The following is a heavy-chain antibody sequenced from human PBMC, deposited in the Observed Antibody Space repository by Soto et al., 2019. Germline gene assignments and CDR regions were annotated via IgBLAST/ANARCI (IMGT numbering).Heavy chain of an antibody. CDR3: ARDLAAAGPFDC. Sequence: QVQLVQSGAEVKKPGASVKVSCKASGYTFTNYAFSWVRQAPGQGLESMGWISAYNGNTNYPQKLQGRVTMTTDTSTSTAYMELRSLRSDDTAVYYCARDLAAAGPFDCWGQGTLVTVSS. D-gene: IGHD6-13*01. V-gene: IGHV1-18*01. J-gene: IGHJ4*02. CDR2: ISAYNGNT. CDR1: GYTFTNYA.